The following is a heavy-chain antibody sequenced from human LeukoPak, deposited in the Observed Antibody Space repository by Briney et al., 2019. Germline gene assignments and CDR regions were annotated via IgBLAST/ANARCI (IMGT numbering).Heavy chain of an antibody. Sequence: GGSLRLSCAASGFTFSSYWMHWVRQAPGKGLVWVSRINSDGSSTSYADSVKGRFAISRDNAKNTLYLQMNSLRAEDTAVYYCARSGYCSGGSCYSGFDYWGQGTLVTVSS. CDR1: GFTFSSYW. D-gene: IGHD2-15*01. V-gene: IGHV3-74*01. J-gene: IGHJ4*02. CDR2: INSDGSST. CDR3: ARSGYCSGGSCYSGFDY.